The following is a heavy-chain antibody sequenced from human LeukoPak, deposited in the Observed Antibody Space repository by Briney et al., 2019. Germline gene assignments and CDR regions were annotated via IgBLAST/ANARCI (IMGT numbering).Heavy chain of an antibody. V-gene: IGHV3-43*02. J-gene: IGHJ4*02. CDR2: ISGDGGST. D-gene: IGHD2-15*01. CDR1: GFTFDDYA. CDR3: AKGICSGGSCWNFDY. Sequence: GGSLRLSCAASGFTFDDYAVHWVRQAPGKGLEWVSLISGDGGSTYYADSVKGRFTISRDNSKNSLYLQMNSLRTENTALYYCAKGICSGGSCWNFDYWGQGTLVTVSS.